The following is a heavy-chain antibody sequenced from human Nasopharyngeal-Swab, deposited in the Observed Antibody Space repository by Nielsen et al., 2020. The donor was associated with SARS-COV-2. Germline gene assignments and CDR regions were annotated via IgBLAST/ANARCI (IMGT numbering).Heavy chain of an antibody. CDR1: GFTFSSYW. Sequence: GGSLRLSCAASGFTFSSYWMSWVRQAPGKGLEWVANIKQDGSEKYYVDSVKGRFTISRDNAKNSLYLQMNSLRAEDTAVYYCARDSRVVVPAALYYYYGMDVWGQGTTVTVSS. V-gene: IGHV3-7*01. CDR3: ARDSRVVVPAALYYYYGMDV. CDR2: IKQDGSEK. J-gene: IGHJ6*02. D-gene: IGHD2-2*01.